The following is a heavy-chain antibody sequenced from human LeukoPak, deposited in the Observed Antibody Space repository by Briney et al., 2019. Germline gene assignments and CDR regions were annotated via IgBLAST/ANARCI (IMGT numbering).Heavy chain of an antibody. CDR1: GYTFTSYY. Sequence: ASVKVSCKASGYTFTSYYMHWVRQAPGQGLEWMGIINPSGGSTSYAQKFQGRVTMTRDTSTSTVYMELSSLRSEDTAVYYCARAFSSHYYDSSGPDYWGQGTLVTVSS. CDR3: ARAFSSHYYDSSGPDY. CDR2: INPSGGST. D-gene: IGHD3-22*01. J-gene: IGHJ4*02. V-gene: IGHV1-46*01.